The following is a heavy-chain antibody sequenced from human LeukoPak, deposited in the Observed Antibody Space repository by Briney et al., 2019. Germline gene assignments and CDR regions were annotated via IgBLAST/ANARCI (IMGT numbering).Heavy chain of an antibody. D-gene: IGHD3-22*01. CDR2: IYYSGST. CDR1: GGSISSGGYY. V-gene: IGHV4-31*03. J-gene: IGHJ3*02. Sequence: SQTLSLTCTVSGGSISSGGYYWSWIRQHPGKGLEWIGYIYYSGSTYYNPSLKSRVTISVDTSKNQFSLKLSSVTAADTAVYHCARGSLTYYDSSGYYYRAFDIWGQGTMVTVSS. CDR3: ARGSLTYYDSSGYYYRAFDI.